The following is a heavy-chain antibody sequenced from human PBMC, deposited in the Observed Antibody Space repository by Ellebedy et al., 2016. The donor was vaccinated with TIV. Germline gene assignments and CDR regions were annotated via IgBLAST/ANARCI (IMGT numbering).Heavy chain of an antibody. CDR2: IKQDGSVK. Sequence: GESLKISXAASGFTLSSYWMHWVRQAPGKGLEWVANIKQDGSVKKYVDSVKGRFTISRDNGKNSLYLQMNSLRGEDTAVYYCAREVGGGGAYWGQGTLVTVSS. CDR3: AREVGGGGAY. V-gene: IGHV3-7*01. CDR1: GFTLSSYW. D-gene: IGHD2-21*01. J-gene: IGHJ4*02.